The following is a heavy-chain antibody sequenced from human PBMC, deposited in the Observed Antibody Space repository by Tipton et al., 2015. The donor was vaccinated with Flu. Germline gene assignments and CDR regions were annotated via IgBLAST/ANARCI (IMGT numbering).Heavy chain of an antibody. CDR3: AKDDGYCSGGSCYRSVVDY. CDR2: ISGDGGIT. CDR1: EFTFDDYA. D-gene: IGHD2-15*01. V-gene: IGHV3-43*02. Sequence: SLRLSCAASEFTFDDYAMHWVRQAPGKGLEWASLISGDGGITYYADSVKGRFTISRDNSKNSLYLQMNSLRSEDTALYFCAKDDGYCSGGSCYRSVVDYWGQGTLVTVSS. J-gene: IGHJ4*02.